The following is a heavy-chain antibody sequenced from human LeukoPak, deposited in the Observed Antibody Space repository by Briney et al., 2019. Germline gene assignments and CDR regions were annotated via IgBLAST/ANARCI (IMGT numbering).Heavy chain of an antibody. Sequence: GGSLRLSCAASGFTFHDHGMSWVRQAPGKGLEWVSGINWNGINTGYADSVGGRFTISRDSAKNSLYLQMDSLRADDTALYYCARDRLDGWLQEQDFWGQGTLVTVSS. CDR1: GFTFHDHG. J-gene: IGHJ4*02. CDR2: INWNGINT. V-gene: IGHV3-20*04. D-gene: IGHD5-24*01. CDR3: ARDRLDGWLQEQDF.